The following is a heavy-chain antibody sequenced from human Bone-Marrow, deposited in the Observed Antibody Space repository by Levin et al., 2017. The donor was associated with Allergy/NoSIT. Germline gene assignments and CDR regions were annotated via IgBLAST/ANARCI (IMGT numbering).Heavy chain of an antibody. V-gene: IGHV4-34*01. J-gene: IGHJ4*02. CDR2: INHSGST. D-gene: IGHD2-15*01. CDR1: GGSFSGYY. CDR3: ARLYCSGGSCYPDY. Sequence: SETLSLTCAVYGGSFSGYYWTWIRQPPGKGLEWIGNINHSGSTNYNPSLKSRVTISVDTSKNQISLKLSSVTAADTAVYYCARLYCSGGSCYPDYWGQGTLVTVSS.